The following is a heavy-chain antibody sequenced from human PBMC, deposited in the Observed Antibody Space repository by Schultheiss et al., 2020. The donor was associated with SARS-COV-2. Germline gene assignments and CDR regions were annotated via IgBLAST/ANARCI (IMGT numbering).Heavy chain of an antibody. D-gene: IGHD1-7*01. CDR1: SGSINSGRYY. CDR2: IYYSGST. J-gene: IGHJ6*02. Sequence: SETLSLTCTVSSGSINSGRYYWSWIRQPPGKGLEWIGYIYYSGSTNYNPSLKSRVTISVDTSKNQFSLKLSSVTAADTAVYYCARAGGQYNWNYKPYYYYGMDVWGQGTTVTVSS. V-gene: IGHV4-61*01. CDR3: ARAGGQYNWNYKPYYYYGMDV.